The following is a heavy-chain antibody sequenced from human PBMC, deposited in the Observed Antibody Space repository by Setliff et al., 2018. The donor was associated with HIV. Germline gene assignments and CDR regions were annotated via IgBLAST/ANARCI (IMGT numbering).Heavy chain of an antibody. J-gene: IGHJ4*02. CDR3: ATSTSRFFWNGFYQGGFGSRNSHSFEN. D-gene: IGHD3-3*01. CDR2: MHPNSGAT. Sequence: ASVKVSCKTSGYTFTASYLHWVRQAPGQGLQWMGWMHPNSGATKYAQKFRDRVTLTGDTSISTASMELSSLKSDATAMYYCATSTSRFFWNGFYQGGFGSRNSHSFENWGQGTLVTVSS. CDR1: GYTFTASY. V-gene: IGHV1-2*02.